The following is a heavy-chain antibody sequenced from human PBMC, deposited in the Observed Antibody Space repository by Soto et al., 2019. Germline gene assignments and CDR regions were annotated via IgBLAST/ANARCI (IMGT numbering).Heavy chain of an antibody. CDR1: GYTFTSYD. Sequence: ASVKVSCKASGYTFTSYDINWVRQATGQGLEWMGWMNPNSGNTGYAQKFQGRVTMTRNTSISTAYMELSSLSSEDTAVYYCARVSFNPTTYYDYIWGSYKARRDWFDPWGQGTLVTVSS. CDR2: MNPNSGNT. D-gene: IGHD3-16*01. CDR3: ARVSFNPTTYYDYIWGSYKARRDWFDP. J-gene: IGHJ5*02. V-gene: IGHV1-8*01.